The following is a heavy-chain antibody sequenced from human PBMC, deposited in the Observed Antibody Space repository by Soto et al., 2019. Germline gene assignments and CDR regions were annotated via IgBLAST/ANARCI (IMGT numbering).Heavy chain of an antibody. J-gene: IGHJ5*01. CDR1: GFTFSNYW. V-gene: IGHV3-74*01. Sequence: EVQLVESGGGLVQRGGSLRLSCAASGFTFSNYWIHWVRQAPGKGLVWVSRINVDASGANYEDFVKGRFTISRDNAKNTVYLQMNSLRAEDTAVYYCVRGAYRGFRLDSWGQGTLVTVSS. D-gene: IGHD5-18*01. CDR2: INVDASGA. CDR3: VRGAYRGFRLDS.